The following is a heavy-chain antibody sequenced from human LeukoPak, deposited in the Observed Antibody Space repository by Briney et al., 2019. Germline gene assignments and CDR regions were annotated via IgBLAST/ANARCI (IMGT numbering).Heavy chain of an antibody. J-gene: IGHJ4*02. CDR1: GFTLSSYA. D-gene: IGHD5-18*01. CDR2: ISGSGGST. Sequence: GGSLRLSCAASGFTLSSYAMSWVRQAPGKGLEWVSAISGSGGSTYYADSVKGRITISRDNSKNTLYLQMNSLRAEDTAVYYCAKAAGYSYGYAYWGQGTLVTVSS. V-gene: IGHV3-23*01. CDR3: AKAAGYSYGYAY.